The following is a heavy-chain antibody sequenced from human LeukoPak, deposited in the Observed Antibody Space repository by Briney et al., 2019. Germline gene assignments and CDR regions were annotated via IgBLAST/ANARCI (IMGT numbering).Heavy chain of an antibody. CDR1: GGSISSGDYY. V-gene: IGHV4-30-4*02. CDR2: MYYSGST. J-gene: IGHJ4*02. CDR3: ARETGINYYDSSGFDY. Sequence: PSETLSLTCTVSGGSISSGDYYWSWIRQPPGKGLEWIAYMYYSGSTYYNPSLKSRVTMSADTSKNQLSLKLTSVTAADTAVYYCARETGINYYDSSGFDYWGQGTLVTVSS. D-gene: IGHD3-22*01.